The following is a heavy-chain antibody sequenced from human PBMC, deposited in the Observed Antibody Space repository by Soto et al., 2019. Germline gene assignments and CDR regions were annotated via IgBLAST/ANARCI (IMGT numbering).Heavy chain of an antibody. CDR1: GFTFSSYG. CDR3: AKSMYNWNDGFFDY. V-gene: IGHV3-30*18. CDR2: ISYDGINK. D-gene: IGHD1-1*01. J-gene: IGHJ4*02. Sequence: QVQLVESGGGVVQPGGSLRLSCAASGFTFSSYGMHWVRQAPGKGLEWVAIISYDGINKYYANSVKGRFTISRDNSKNTLYLQMNSLRAEDTAVYYCAKSMYNWNDGFFDYWGQGTLVTVSS.